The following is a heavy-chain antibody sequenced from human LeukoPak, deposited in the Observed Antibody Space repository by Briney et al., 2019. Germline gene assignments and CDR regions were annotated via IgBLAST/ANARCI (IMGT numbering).Heavy chain of an antibody. Sequence: GGSLRLSCAASGFTFSSYGMHWVRQAPGKGLEWVAVISYDGSNKYYADSVKGRFTISRDNSKNTLYLQMNSLRAEDTAVYYCAKDPEDCSSTNCYYYYYYGMDVWGQGTTVTVSS. CDR2: ISYDGSNK. CDR1: GFTFSSYG. J-gene: IGHJ6*02. CDR3: AKDPEDCSSTNCYYYYYYGMDV. V-gene: IGHV3-30*18. D-gene: IGHD2-2*01.